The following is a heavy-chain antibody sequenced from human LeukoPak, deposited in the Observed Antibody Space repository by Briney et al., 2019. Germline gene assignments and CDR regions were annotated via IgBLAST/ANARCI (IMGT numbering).Heavy chain of an antibody. Sequence: EASVKVSCKASGYTFTGYYMQWVRQAPGQGLAWMGWINPNSGGTNYAQKFQGRVTMTRDTSISTAYMELSRLRSDDTAVYYCAREGAIAAAGSDFDYWGQGTLVTVSS. D-gene: IGHD6-13*01. J-gene: IGHJ4*02. CDR3: AREGAIAAAGSDFDY. CDR2: INPNSGGT. V-gene: IGHV1-2*02. CDR1: GYTFTGYY.